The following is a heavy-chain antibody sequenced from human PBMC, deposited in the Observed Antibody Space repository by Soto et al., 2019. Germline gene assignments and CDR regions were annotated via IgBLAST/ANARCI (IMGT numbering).Heavy chain of an antibody. J-gene: IGHJ5*02. D-gene: IGHD3-22*01. Sequence: SETLSLTCTVSNGSISGYYWTWIRQPPGKGLEWIGYIDYSGSTNYSPSLKSRVTMSVDTSKNQFSLRLSSVTAADTAVYYCARDVRNLYDTSGPTGWFDXWGQGTLFTVSX. V-gene: IGHV4-59*01. CDR2: IDYSGST. CDR1: NGSISGYY. CDR3: ARDVRNLYDTSGPTGWFDX.